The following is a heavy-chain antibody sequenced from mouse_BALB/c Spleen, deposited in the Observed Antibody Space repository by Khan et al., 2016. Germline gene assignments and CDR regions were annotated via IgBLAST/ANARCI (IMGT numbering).Heavy chain of an antibody. CDR2: ISSGSSTI. CDR3: ARYYGNRAMDY. D-gene: IGHD2-1*01. CDR1: GFTFSSFG. Sequence: ELVESGGGLVQPGGSRKLSCAASGFTFSSFGMHWVRQAPEKGLEWVAYISSGSSTIYYADTVKGRFTISRDNPKNTLFLQMTSLRSEDTAMYYCARYYGNRAMDYWGQGTSVTVSS. V-gene: IGHV5-17*02. J-gene: IGHJ4*01.